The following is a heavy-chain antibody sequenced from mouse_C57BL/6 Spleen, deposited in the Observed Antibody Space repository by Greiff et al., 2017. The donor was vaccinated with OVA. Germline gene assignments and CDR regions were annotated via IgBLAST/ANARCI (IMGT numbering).Heavy chain of an antibody. J-gene: IGHJ1*03. Sequence: VKLMESGPGLVQPSQSLSITCTVSGFSLTSYGVHWVRQSPGKGLEWLGVIWSGGSTDYNAAFISRLSISKDNSKSQVFFKMNSLQADDTAIYYCARNRGYYGSSYWYFDVWGTGTTVTVSS. CDR2: IWSGGST. D-gene: IGHD1-1*01. CDR3: ARNRGYYGSSYWYFDV. CDR1: GFSLTSYG. V-gene: IGHV2-2*01.